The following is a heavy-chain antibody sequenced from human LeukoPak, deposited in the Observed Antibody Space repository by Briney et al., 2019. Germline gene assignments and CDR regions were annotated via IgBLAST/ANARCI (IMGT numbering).Heavy chain of an antibody. V-gene: IGHV3-23*01. J-gene: IGHJ4*02. CDR2: ISAIGSSA. D-gene: IGHD4-23*01. Sequence: PGGCLRLSCAASGFTFSSYAMTWVRQAPGEGLEWVSAISAIGSSAYYADSVKGRFTISRDNSKNTLYLQMNSLRAEDTAVYYWAKDRWTGSYYFDFWGQGALLTVSS. CDR3: AKDRWTGSYYFDF. CDR1: GFTFSSYA.